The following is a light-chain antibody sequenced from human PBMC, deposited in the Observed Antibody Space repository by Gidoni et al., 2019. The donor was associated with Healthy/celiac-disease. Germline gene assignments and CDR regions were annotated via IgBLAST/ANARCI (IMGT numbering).Light chain of an antibody. J-gene: IGKJ3*01. V-gene: IGKV1-39*01. CDR1: QSISSY. Sequence: DIQMTQSPSSLSASVGDSVTITCRASQSISSYLNWYPQKPGKAPKLLIYAASSLQSGVPSRFSGSGSGTDFTLTISSLQPEDFATYYCQQSYITPRTFGPGTKVDIK. CDR2: AAS. CDR3: QQSYITPRT.